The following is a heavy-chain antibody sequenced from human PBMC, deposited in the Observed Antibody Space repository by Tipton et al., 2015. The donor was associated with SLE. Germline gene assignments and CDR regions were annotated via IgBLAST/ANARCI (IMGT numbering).Heavy chain of an antibody. D-gene: IGHD1-14*01. V-gene: IGHV4-59*06. CDR2: IHYSGST. CDR3: ARASAYKQHYYGLDV. CDR1: GGSISSYY. J-gene: IGHJ6*02. Sequence: GLVKPSEILSLTCTISGGSISSYYWSWIRQHPGKGLEWLGYIHYSGSTYYNPSLKSRVDISIDTSKNQFSLKVTSVTAADTALYYCARASAYKQHYYGLDVWGQGTTVIVSS.